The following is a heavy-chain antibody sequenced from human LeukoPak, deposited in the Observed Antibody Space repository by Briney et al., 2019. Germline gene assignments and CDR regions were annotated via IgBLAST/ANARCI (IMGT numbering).Heavy chain of an antibody. J-gene: IGHJ4*02. V-gene: IGHV3-21*01. Sequence: GGSLRLSCAASGFTLSIFSMNWVRQAPGRGLGWVSSISTSSSYIYYADSVKGRFTITRDNSKNTQYLQMSSLRAEDTAVYYCARDRVRDSSLLGDYWGQGTLVTVSS. CDR3: ARDRVRDSSLLGDY. CDR2: ISTSSSYI. CDR1: GFTLSIFS. D-gene: IGHD3-22*01.